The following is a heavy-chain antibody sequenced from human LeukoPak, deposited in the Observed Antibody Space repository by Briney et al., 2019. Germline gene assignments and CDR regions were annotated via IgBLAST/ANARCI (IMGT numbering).Heavy chain of an antibody. Sequence: ASVKVSCKASGYTFTSYGISWVRQAPGKGLEWMGGFDPEDGETIYAQKFQGRVTMTEDTSTDTAYMELSSLRSEDTAVYYCARALRDGYTTGGYFDYWGQGTLVTVSS. D-gene: IGHD5-24*01. CDR2: FDPEDGET. J-gene: IGHJ4*02. V-gene: IGHV1-24*01. CDR1: GYTFTSYG. CDR3: ARALRDGYTTGGYFDY.